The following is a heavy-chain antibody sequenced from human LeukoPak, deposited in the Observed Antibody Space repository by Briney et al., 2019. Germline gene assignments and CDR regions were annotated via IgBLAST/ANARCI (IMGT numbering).Heavy chain of an antibody. CDR2: IKPDGSEK. J-gene: IGHJ4*02. CDR3: ARDYD. D-gene: IGHD3-16*01. Sequence: GGSLRLSCAASGFXFNINWISWVRQAPGKGLEWVANIKPDGSEKYYVDSVKGRFTISRDNAKNSLFLQMNSLRAEDTAVYYCARDYDWGQGTLVTVSS. V-gene: IGHV3-7*04. CDR1: GFXFNINW.